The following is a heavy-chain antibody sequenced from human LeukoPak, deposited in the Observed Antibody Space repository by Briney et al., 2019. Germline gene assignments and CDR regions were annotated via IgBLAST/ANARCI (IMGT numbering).Heavy chain of an antibody. CDR2: INGNNGDT. V-gene: IGHV1-2*02. Sequence: ASVKVSCKTSGYTFTGYYMHWMRQAPGQGLEWMGWINGNNGDTIYAQKFEGRVTVTRDTSISTAYMELSRLEYDDTAVYYCARNGEIWGQGTLVTVSS. CDR1: GYTFTGYY. J-gene: IGHJ4*02. D-gene: IGHD3-10*01. CDR3: ARNGEI.